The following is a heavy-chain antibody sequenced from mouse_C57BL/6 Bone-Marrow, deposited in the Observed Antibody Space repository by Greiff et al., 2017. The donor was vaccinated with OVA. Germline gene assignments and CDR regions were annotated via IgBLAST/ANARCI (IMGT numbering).Heavy chain of an antibody. CDR1: GYTFTSYW. J-gene: IGHJ3*01. CDR2: IDPSDSYT. CDR3: ARWCYGKDPLAY. D-gene: IGHD2-1*01. V-gene: IGHV1-69*01. Sequence: VQLQQSGAELVMPGASVKLSCKASGYTFTSYWMHWVKQRPGQGLEWIGEIDPSDSYTNYNQKFKGKSTLTVDKSSSTAYMQLSSLTSEDSAVYYCARWCYGKDPLAYWGQGTLVTVSA.